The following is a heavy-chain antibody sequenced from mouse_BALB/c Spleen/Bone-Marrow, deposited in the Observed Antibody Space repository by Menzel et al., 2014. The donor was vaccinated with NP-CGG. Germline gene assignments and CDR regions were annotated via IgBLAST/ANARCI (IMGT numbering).Heavy chain of an antibody. V-gene: IGHV14-3*02. CDR2: IDPANGNT. Sequence: VQLQQSGAELVKPGASVKLSCTASGFNIKDTYMHWVKQRPEQGLEWIGRIDPANGNTKYDPKFQGKATITADTSSNTAYLQLSSLTSEDTAVYYCAGGWLPSYAMDYWGRGTSVTVSS. CDR1: GFNIKDTY. D-gene: IGHD2-2*01. J-gene: IGHJ4*01. CDR3: AGGWLPSYAMDY.